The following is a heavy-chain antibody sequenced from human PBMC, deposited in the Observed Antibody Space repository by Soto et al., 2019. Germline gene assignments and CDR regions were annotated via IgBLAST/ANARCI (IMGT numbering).Heavy chain of an antibody. Sequence: PGGSLRLSCAVSGFTFTNVWMSWVRQTPGEGLEWVGRIKSKVDGGTTDYAAPVKGRFTISRDDSKNTLYLQMNSLKTEDTAVYYCTTEDAQTLDILLLPPAGYLIKGFDYWGRGTLVTVYS. CDR2: IKSKVDGGTT. J-gene: IGHJ4*02. V-gene: IGHV3-15*01. D-gene: IGHD2-2*03. CDR1: GFTFTNVW. CDR3: TTEDAQTLDILLLPPAGYLIKGFDY.